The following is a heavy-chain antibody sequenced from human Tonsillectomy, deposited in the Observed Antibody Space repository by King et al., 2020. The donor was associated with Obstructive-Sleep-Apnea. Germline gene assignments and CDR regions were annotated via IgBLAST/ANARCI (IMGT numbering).Heavy chain of an antibody. CDR1: GYSFTSYW. CDR2: IYPGDSDT. D-gene: IGHD6-13*01. V-gene: IGHV5-51*01. CDR3: ASRWAGFSSSLPTTCYYFAY. Sequence: VQLVQSGAEVKKPVESLKISCKGSGYSFTSYWIGWVRQMPGKGLEWMGSIYPGDSDTRYSPSFQGQVTISADKSINTAYLQWSSLKASDTAMYYCASRWAGFSSSLPTTCYYFAYWGQGTLVTVSS. J-gene: IGHJ4*02.